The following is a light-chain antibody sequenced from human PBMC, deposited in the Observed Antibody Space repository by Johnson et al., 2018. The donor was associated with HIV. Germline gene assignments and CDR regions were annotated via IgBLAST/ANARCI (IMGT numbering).Light chain of an antibody. Sequence: LTQPPSVSAAPGQKVTISCSGSSSNIVNNSVSLYQQLPGTAPKLLIYDKNKRPSGIPDRFSASKSGTSATLAITGLQPGDEADYYCGTWDSSLRVGFFGTGTKVTVL. CDR2: DKN. CDR3: GTWDSSLRVGF. J-gene: IGLJ1*01. V-gene: IGLV1-51*01. CDR1: SSNIVNNS.